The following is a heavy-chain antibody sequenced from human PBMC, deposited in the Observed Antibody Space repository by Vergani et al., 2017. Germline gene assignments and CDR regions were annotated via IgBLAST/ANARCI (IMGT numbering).Heavy chain of an antibody. Sequence: QVQLQESGPGLVKPSQTLSLTCTVSGSSISSGDYYWSWIRQPPGKGLEWIGYIYYSGSTYYNPSLKSRVTISVDTAKTQFSRKLSSVTAADTAVYYCARKAYSRRGFVACDYWGQGTLVTVSS. CDR1: GSSISSGDYY. CDR2: IYYSGST. CDR3: ARKAYSRRGFVACDY. V-gene: IGHV4-30-4*08. D-gene: IGHD5-12*01. J-gene: IGHJ4*02.